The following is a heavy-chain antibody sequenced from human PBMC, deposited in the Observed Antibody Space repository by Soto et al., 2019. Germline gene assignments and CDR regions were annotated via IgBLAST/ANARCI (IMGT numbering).Heavy chain of an antibody. CDR2: IYYSGST. V-gene: IGHV4-31*03. D-gene: IGHD2-21*02. CDR1: GGSISSGGYY. CDR3: ARHSETAILFWFDP. Sequence: PSETLSLTCTVSGGSISSGGYYWSWIRQHPGKGLEWIGYIYYSGSTYYNPSLKSRVTISVDTSKNQFSLKLSSVTAADTAVYYCARHSETAILFWFDPWGQETLVTVSS. J-gene: IGHJ5*02.